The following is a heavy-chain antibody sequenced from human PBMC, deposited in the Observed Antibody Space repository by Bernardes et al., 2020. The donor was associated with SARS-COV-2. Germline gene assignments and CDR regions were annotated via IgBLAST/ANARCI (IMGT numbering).Heavy chain of an antibody. D-gene: IGHD3-22*01. V-gene: IGHV3-66*01. CDR2: IYSGGST. CDR1: GFTVSSNY. CDR3: ARGRYYDSSWFDP. J-gene: IGHJ5*02. Sequence: GGSLRLSCAASGFTVSSNYMSWVRQAPGKGLEWVSVIYSGGSTYYADSVKGRFTISRDNSKNTLYLQMNSLRAEDTAVYYCARGRYYDSSWFDPWGLGTRVTVSP.